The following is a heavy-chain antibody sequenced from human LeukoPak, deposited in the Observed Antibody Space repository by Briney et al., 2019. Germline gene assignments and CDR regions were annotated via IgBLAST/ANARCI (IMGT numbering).Heavy chain of an antibody. D-gene: IGHD3-22*01. Sequence: GGSLRLSCAASGFTVSRSYISWVRQAPGKGLEWVSVIYTSGNTYYADSVKGRFTISRDNSKNTLYLQMNSLRAEDTAVYHCARAPFYFDSSNYPYFDYWGQGTLVTVSS. CDR3: ARAPFYFDSSNYPYFDY. J-gene: IGHJ4*02. CDR1: GFTVSRSY. CDR2: IYTSGNT. V-gene: IGHV3-53*01.